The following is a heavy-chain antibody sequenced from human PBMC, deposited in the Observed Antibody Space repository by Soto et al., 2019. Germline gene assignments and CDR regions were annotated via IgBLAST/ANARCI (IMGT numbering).Heavy chain of an antibody. J-gene: IGHJ6*02. CDR3: AKEFSRGRFLEWLPGYGMDV. D-gene: IGHD3-3*01. V-gene: IGHV3-23*01. CDR1: GFTFSSYA. CDR2: ISGSGGST. Sequence: EVQLSESGGGLVQPGGSLRLSCAASGFTFSSYAMSWVRQAPGKGLEWVSAISGSGGSTYYADSVKGRFTISRDNSKNTLYLQMNSLRAEDTAVYYCAKEFSRGRFLEWLPGYGMDVWGQGTTVTVSS.